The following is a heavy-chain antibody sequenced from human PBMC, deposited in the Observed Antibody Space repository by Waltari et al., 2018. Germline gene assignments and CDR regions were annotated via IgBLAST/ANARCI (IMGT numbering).Heavy chain of an antibody. J-gene: IGHJ6*03. V-gene: IGHV1-3*02. CDR2: SNGGNGNT. D-gene: IGHD1-26*01. CDR3: ARSSGSYSMDV. Sequence: QVQLVQSGAEVKKPGASVKVSCKASGYTFTSYAMHWVRQAPGQRREWMGWSNGGNGNTKDAQEFQGRVTITRDTSASTAYMELSSLGSEDMAVYYCARSSGSYSMDVWGQGTTVTVSS. CDR1: GYTFTSYA.